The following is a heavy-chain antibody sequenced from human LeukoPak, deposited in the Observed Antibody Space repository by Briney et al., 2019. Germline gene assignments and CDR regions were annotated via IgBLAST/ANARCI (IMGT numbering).Heavy chain of an antibody. CDR1: GFAFSNYG. Sequence: PGXXLRLSCAASGFAFSNYGLHWVRQAPGKGLEWVAFIQYDGSNKFHTDSVKGRFNISRDNSKNTLFLQMNSLRAEDTAVYYCAKPGGRVGESLNGIDYWGQGTLVTVS. D-gene: IGHD3-10*01. V-gene: IGHV3-30*02. CDR3: AKPGGRVGESLNGIDY. J-gene: IGHJ4*02. CDR2: IQYDGSNK.